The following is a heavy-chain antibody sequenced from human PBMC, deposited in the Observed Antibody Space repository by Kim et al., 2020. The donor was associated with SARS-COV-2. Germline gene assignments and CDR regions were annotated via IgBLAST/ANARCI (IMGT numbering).Heavy chain of an antibody. D-gene: IGHD1-26*01. CDR2: IYPGDSDT. J-gene: IGHJ5*02. V-gene: IGHV5-51*01. Sequence: GASLKISCKGSGYSFTSYWIGWVRQMPGKGLEWMGIIYPGDSDTRYSPSFQGQVTISADKSISTAYLQWSSLKASDTAMYYCARQASRQWELSWFDPWGQGTLVTVSS. CDR1: GYSFTSYW. CDR3: ARQASRQWELSWFDP.